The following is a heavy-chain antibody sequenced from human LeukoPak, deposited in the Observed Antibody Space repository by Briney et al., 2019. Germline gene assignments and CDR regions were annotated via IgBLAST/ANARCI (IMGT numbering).Heavy chain of an antibody. Sequence: PGRSLRLSCAASGFTFSSYAMSWVRQAPGKGLEWVSAISGSGGSTYYADSVKGRLTISRDNSKNTLYLQMNSLRAEDTAVYYCAKDGSSWYYYDSSGYSPDWGQGTLVTVSS. D-gene: IGHD3-22*01. J-gene: IGHJ4*02. CDR3: AKDGSSWYYYDSSGYSPD. CDR1: GFTFSSYA. CDR2: ISGSGGST. V-gene: IGHV3-23*01.